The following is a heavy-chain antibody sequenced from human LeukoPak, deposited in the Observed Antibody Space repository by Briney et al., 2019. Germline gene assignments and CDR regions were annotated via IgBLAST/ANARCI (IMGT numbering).Heavy chain of an antibody. J-gene: IGHJ4*02. V-gene: IGHV3-74*01. CDR2: INGDGSST. D-gene: IGHD3-22*01. Sequence: GGSLRLSCAASGFTFSNYWMHWVRQAPGKGLVWVSRINGDGSSTSYADSVKGRFTISRDNSQSTLYLQMNSLRAEDTAVYYCARARNNYDSSGFSALDYWGQGTLVTVSS. CDR3: ARARNNYDSSGFSALDY. CDR1: GFTFSNYW.